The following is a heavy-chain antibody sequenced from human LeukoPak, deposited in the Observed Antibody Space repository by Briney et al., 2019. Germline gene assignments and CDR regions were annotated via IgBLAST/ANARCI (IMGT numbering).Heavy chain of an antibody. CDR2: ISGSGGST. CDR3: AKDQLYSYEN. V-gene: IGHV3-23*01. J-gene: IGHJ4*02. Sequence: QAGGSLRLSCEASGFTFSSYAMSWVRQAPRKGLEWVSAISGSGGSTYYADSVKGRFTISRDNSKNTLYLQMNSLRAEDTAVYYCAKDQLYSYENWGQGTLVTVSS. CDR1: GFTFSSYA. D-gene: IGHD5-18*01.